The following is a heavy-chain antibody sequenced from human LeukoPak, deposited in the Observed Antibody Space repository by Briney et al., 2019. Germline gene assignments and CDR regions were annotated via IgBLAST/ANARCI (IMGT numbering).Heavy chain of an antibody. V-gene: IGHV4-39*07. J-gene: IGHJ5*02. D-gene: IGHD3-10*01. Sequence: SETLSLTCSVSGGSISSSSYYWGWIRQPPGKGLEWIGSMYNVGSTYYNPSLKSRVTISVDTSKNQFSLKLSSVTAADTAVYYCARVLRRVRGVIYPDNWFDPWGQGTLVTVSS. CDR3: ARVLRRVRGVIYPDNWFDP. CDR1: GGSISSSSYY. CDR2: MYNVGST.